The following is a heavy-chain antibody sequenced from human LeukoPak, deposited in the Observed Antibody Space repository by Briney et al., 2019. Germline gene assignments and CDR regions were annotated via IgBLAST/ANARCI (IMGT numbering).Heavy chain of an antibody. CDR1: GFIFSNYG. D-gene: IGHD3-10*02. CDR3: AELGITMIGGV. J-gene: IGHJ6*04. Sequence: GGTLRLSCEASGFIFSNYGMNWVRRAPGKGLAWVTFIHHDGSNKYYADSVKGRFTISRDNSKNTLYLQMNSLRAEDTAVYYCAELGITMIGGVWGKGTTVTISS. CDR2: IHHDGSNK. V-gene: IGHV3-30*02.